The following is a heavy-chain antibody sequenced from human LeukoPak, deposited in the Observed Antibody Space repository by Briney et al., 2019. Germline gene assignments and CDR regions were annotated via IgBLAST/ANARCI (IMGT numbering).Heavy chain of an antibody. V-gene: IGHV3-21*01. CDR3: ARDLAYGDDGL. CDR2: ISSSSSYI. Sequence: GGPLRLSCAASGFTLSNYSMNWVRQAPGKGLEWVAFISSSSSYIFYADSLKGIFTIPRDNAKNSLYLQMNSLRADDTAVYYCARDLAYGDDGLWGQGTLVTVSS. J-gene: IGHJ4*02. D-gene: IGHD4-17*01. CDR1: GFTLSNYS.